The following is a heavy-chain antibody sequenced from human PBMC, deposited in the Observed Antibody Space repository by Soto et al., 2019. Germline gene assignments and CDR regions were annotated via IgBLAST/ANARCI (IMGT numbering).Heavy chain of an antibody. J-gene: IGHJ4*02. CDR1: GFTFSSYA. Sequence: QVQLVESGGGVVQPGRSLRLSCAASGFTFSSYAMHWVRQAPGKGLEWVAVISYDGSNKYYADSVKGRFTISRDNSKNSLYLQMNSLRDEDTAVYYCARATGYSGSWYVYWGQGTLVTVSS. D-gene: IGHD6-13*01. CDR3: ARATGYSGSWYVY. CDR2: ISYDGSNK. V-gene: IGHV3-30-3*01.